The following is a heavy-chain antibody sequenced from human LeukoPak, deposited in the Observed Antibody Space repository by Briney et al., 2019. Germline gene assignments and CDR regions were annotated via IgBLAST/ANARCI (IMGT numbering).Heavy chain of an antibody. D-gene: IGHD2-15*01. CDR1: GGSIKNYY. J-gene: IGHJ3*01. V-gene: IGHV4-59*01. CDR2: VSYSGTT. CDR3: ARSGYCGGGSCYFGDAFNL. Sequence: SETLSLTCSVSGGSIKNYYWSWIRQPPGEGLQWIGYVSYSGTTNYSPSLKSRVSISVDMSKNQFSLKLNSATAADTAVYYCARSGYCGGGSCYFGDAFNLWGQGTMVRVGS.